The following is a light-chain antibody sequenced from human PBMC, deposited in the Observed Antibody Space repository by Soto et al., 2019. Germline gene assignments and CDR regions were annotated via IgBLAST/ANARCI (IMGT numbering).Light chain of an antibody. V-gene: IGKV3-15*01. CDR2: GAS. Sequence: EILLTQSPGTLSLSPGERATLSCRASQTVSNNYLVWYQHKPGQAPRLLIYGASTRATGIPARFSGSGSGTEFTLTISSLQSEDFAVYYCQQYNNWPRTFGQGTKVDIK. CDR3: QQYNNWPRT. J-gene: IGKJ1*01. CDR1: QTVSNN.